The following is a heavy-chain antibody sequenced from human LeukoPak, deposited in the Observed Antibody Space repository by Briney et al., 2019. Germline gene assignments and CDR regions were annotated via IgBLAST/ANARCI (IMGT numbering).Heavy chain of an antibody. Sequence: GGSLRLSCAASTFIFTRYAISWVRQAPGKGLEWVSGFSTGGGGDTYYADSVKGRFTISRDNSKNTLYLQMNSLRAEDTAVYYCAKDPDSSGYFENWFDPWGQGTLVTVSS. J-gene: IGHJ5*02. CDR2: FSTGGGGDT. CDR3: AKDPDSSGYFENWFDP. CDR1: TFIFTRYA. D-gene: IGHD3-22*01. V-gene: IGHV3-23*01.